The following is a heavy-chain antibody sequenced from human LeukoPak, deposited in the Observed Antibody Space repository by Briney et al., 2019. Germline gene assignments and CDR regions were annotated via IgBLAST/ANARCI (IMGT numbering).Heavy chain of an antibody. CDR3: ARDLMETYYYDSSANY. CDR1: GYTFTGYY. CDR2: INPNSGGT. Sequence: GASVKVSCKASGYTFTGYYMHWVRQAPGQGLEWMGRINPNSGGTNYAQKFQGRVTMTRDTSISTAYMELSRLRSDDTAVYYCARDLMETYYYDSSANYWGQGTLVTVSS. V-gene: IGHV1-2*06. J-gene: IGHJ4*02. D-gene: IGHD3-22*01.